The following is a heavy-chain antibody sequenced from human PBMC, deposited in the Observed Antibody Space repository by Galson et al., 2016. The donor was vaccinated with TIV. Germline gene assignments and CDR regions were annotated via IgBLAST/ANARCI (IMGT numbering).Heavy chain of an antibody. J-gene: IGHJ5*02. CDR2: INPDSGGT. D-gene: IGHD3-3*01. CDR1: GYTFTGFY. V-gene: IGHV1-2*02. CDR3: ARIDFWSGWS. Sequence: SVKVSCKASGYTFTGFYMYWVRQAPGQGLEWMGWINPDSGGTNYAQKFQGRVSMTRDTSISTACMALSRLRSDDTAVYYCARIDFWSGWSWGRGTLVTVSS.